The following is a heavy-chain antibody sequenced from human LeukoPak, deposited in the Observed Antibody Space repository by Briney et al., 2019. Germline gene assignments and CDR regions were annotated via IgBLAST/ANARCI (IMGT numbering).Heavy chain of an antibody. Sequence: PSETLSLTCTVSGGSISSTSYYWGWIRQPPGKGLEWIGSIYYSGGTYYNPSLKSRVTISVDMSKNQFSLKLSSVTAADTAVYYCARTRGYTYGYDYWGQGTLVTVSS. J-gene: IGHJ4*02. CDR1: GGSISSTSYY. CDR2: IYYSGGT. D-gene: IGHD5-18*01. V-gene: IGHV4-39*01. CDR3: ARTRGYTYGYDY.